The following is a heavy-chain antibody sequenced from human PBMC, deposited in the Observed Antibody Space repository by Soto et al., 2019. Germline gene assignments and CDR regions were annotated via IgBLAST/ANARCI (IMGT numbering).Heavy chain of an antibody. Sequence: SETLSLTCTVSGGSISSGGYYWSWIRQHPGKGLEWIGYIYYSGSTYYNPSLKSRVTISVDTSKNQFSLKLSSVTAADTAVYYCARDRCSSTSCYHYYYYGMDVWGQGTTVTVYS. CDR1: GGSISSGGYY. D-gene: IGHD2-2*01. V-gene: IGHV4-31*03. J-gene: IGHJ6*02. CDR3: ARDRCSSTSCYHYYYYGMDV. CDR2: IYYSGST.